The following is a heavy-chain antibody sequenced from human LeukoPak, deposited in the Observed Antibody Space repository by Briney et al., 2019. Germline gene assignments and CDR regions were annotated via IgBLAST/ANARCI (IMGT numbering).Heavy chain of an antibody. Sequence: ASVKVSCKASGYTFTSYAMNWVRQAPGQGLEWMGWINTNTGNPTYAQGFTGRFVFSLDTSVSTAYLQISSLKAEDTAVYYCARDLWVATMTTNWFDPWGQGTLVTVSS. CDR2: INTNTGNP. CDR1: GYTFTSYA. CDR3: ARDLWVATMTTNWFDP. V-gene: IGHV7-4-1*02. D-gene: IGHD5-12*01. J-gene: IGHJ5*02.